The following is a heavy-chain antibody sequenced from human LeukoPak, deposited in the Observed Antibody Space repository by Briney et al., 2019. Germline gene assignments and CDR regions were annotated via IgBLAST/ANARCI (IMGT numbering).Heavy chain of an antibody. D-gene: IGHD6-19*01. CDR2: ISSSGSNI. J-gene: IGHJ5*02. V-gene: IGHV3-48*03. CDR1: RFTFCSYE. Sequence: GGSLRLSCAASRFTFCSYEMIWLRQAPGKGRVWVSYISSSGSNIYYADSVKGRLTISRDNAKNSLYLQMNSLRAEGTAVYYCARESEYSSGWYEGDNWFDPWGQGTLVTVSS. CDR3: ARESEYSSGWYEGDNWFDP.